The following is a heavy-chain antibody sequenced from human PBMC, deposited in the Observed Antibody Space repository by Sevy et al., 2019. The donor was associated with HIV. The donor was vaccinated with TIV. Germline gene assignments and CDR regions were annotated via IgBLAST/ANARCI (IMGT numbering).Heavy chain of an antibody. CDR3: ARPRSSGWYGAFDI. V-gene: IGHV3-33*01. CDR1: GFTFSSYG. D-gene: IGHD6-19*01. J-gene: IGHJ3*02. Sequence: GSLRISCAASGFTFSSYGMHWVRQAPGKGLEWVAVIWYDGSNKYYADSVKGRFTISRDNSKNTLYLQMNSLRAEDTAVYYCARPRSSGWYGAFDIWGQGTMVTVSS. CDR2: IWYDGSNK.